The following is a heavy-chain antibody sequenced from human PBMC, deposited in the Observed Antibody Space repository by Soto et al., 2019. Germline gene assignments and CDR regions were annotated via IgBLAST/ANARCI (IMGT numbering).Heavy chain of an antibody. Sequence: QVQLVQSGAEVKKPGSSVKVSCKASGGTFSSYTISWVRQAPGQGLEWMGRIIPLLGIASYSQKFQGRVTITADKPTSTAYMELSSLRYEDTAVYYCAGGGGYWGQGTLVTVSS. J-gene: IGHJ4*02. V-gene: IGHV1-69*02. CDR1: GGTFSSYT. D-gene: IGHD2-15*01. CDR3: AGGGGY. CDR2: IIPLLGIA.